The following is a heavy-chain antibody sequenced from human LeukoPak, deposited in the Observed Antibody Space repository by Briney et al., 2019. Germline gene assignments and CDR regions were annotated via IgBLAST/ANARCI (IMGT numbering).Heavy chain of an antibody. CDR1: GFTFSNYE. D-gene: IGHD2-2*01. V-gene: IGHV3-48*03. CDR2: ITTTGDRI. J-gene: IGHJ4*02. CDR3: ARDTKDY. Sequence: GGSLRLSCEASGFTFSNYEMNWVRQAPGKGLEWISYITTTGDRIQYADSVKGRFTISRDNAKNSLYLEMNSLRAEDTGVYFCARDTKDYWGQGTLVVVSS.